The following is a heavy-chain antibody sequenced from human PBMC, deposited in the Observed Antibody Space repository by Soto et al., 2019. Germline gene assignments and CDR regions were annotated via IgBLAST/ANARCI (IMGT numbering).Heavy chain of an antibody. CDR2: IYYNGNT. CDR3: ARPAAFGYWYYFDY. J-gene: IGHJ4*02. CDR1: GDSISTYY. V-gene: IGHV4-59*01. Sequence: QVQLQESGPGLVKSSETLSPTCTVSGDSISTYYWSWIRQPPGKGLEWIAYIYYNGNTNYNPSLKSRVTISVDTSKNQSSLKLNSVTAADPAVYYCARPAAFGYWYYFDYWGQGTLVTVSS. D-gene: IGHD2-2*01.